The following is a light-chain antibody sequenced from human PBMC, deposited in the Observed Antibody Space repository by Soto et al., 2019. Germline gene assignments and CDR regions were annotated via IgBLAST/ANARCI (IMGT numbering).Light chain of an antibody. CDR2: GAS. J-gene: IGKJ4*01. CDR1: QSVTRH. Sequence: EIVRTQSPVMVCVSPGERAILSCRASQSVTRHLAWYQQKPGQAPALLIYGASIRAAGIPVRFSGSASGTDFTLTNTSLHSEDFAVYYWQQYTSWPLTFGGGTKVEIK. CDR3: QQYTSWPLT. V-gene: IGKV3-15*01.